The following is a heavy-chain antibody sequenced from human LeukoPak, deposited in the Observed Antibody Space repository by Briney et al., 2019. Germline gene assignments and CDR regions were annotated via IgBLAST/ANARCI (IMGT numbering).Heavy chain of an antibody. Sequence: GGSLRLSCAASGFTFSSYAMSWVRQAPGKGLEWVSSISSSSSYIYYADPVKGRFTISRDNAKNSLYLQMNSLRAEDTAVYYCARGPDPEMATTLGYWGQGTLVTVSS. CDR3: ARGPDPEMATTLGY. CDR2: ISSSSSYI. J-gene: IGHJ4*02. D-gene: IGHD5-24*01. CDR1: GFTFSSYA. V-gene: IGHV3-21*01.